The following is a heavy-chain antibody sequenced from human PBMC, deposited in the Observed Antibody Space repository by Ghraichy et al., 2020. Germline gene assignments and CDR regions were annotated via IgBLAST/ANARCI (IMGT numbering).Heavy chain of an antibody. Sequence: LSLTCAASGFTFSNAWMSWVRQAPGKGLEWVGRIKSKTDGGTTDYAAPVKGRFTISRDDSKNTLYLQMNSLKTEDTAVYYCTTENCSSTSCWNYYYGMDVWCQGTTVTVSS. CDR3: TTENCSSTSCWNYYYGMDV. CDR1: GFTFSNAW. CDR2: IKSKTDGGTT. J-gene: IGHJ6*02. V-gene: IGHV3-15*01. D-gene: IGHD2-2*01.